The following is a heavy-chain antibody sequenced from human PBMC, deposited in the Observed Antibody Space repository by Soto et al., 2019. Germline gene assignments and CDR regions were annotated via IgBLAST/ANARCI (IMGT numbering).Heavy chain of an antibody. CDR1: GGTFSSYA. Sequence: SVKLCCKASGGTFSSYAISWVRQDTGQGLEWMGGIIPIFGTANYAQKFQGRVTITADESTSTAYMELSSLRSEDTAVYYCASAMDVVVVAASHHYYYGMDVWGQGTTVTVSS. D-gene: IGHD2-15*01. J-gene: IGHJ6*02. CDR2: IIPIFGTA. CDR3: ASAMDVVVVAASHHYYYGMDV. V-gene: IGHV1-69*13.